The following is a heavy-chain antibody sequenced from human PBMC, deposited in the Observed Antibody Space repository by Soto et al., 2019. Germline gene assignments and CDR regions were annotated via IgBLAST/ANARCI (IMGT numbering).Heavy chain of an antibody. J-gene: IGHJ4*02. CDR1: GFSLSTSGMC. CDR3: ARILSPRYSSGWYEPLIDY. CDR2: IDWDDDK. D-gene: IGHD6-19*01. V-gene: IGHV2-70*11. Sequence: VSGPTLVNPTQTLTLTCTFSGFSLSTSGMCVSWIRQPPGKALEWLARIDWDDDKYYSTSLKTRLTISKDTSKNQVVLTMTNMDPVDTATYYCARILSPRYSSGWYEPLIDYWGQGTLVTRSS.